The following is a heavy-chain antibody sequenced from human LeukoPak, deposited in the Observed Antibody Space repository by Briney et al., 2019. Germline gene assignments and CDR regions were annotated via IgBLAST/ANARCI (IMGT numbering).Heavy chain of an antibody. Sequence: SETLSLTCAVYGGSFSGYYWSWIRQPPGKGLEWIGEINHSGSTNYNPSLKSRVTISVDTSKNRFSLKLSSVTVADTAVYYCAKGRAYSPWGQGTLVTVSS. D-gene: IGHD1-26*01. V-gene: IGHV4-34*01. CDR3: AKGRAYSP. CDR1: GGSFSGYY. J-gene: IGHJ5*02. CDR2: INHSGST.